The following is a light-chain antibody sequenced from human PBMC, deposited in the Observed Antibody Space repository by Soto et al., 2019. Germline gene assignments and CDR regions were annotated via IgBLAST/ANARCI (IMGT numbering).Light chain of an antibody. CDR2: GAS. CDR1: QSISVA. V-gene: IGKV3-11*01. J-gene: IGKJ2*01. CDR3: QHRDNWSYI. Sequence: EIVLTQDPATLCLSAGERATLSWRASQSISVAIAWYQHKPGQAPMLLIFGASNRATGIPARFSGNGSGTDYTLTISSLEDEDFAVYAGQHRDNWSYIFGQGTKVDIK.